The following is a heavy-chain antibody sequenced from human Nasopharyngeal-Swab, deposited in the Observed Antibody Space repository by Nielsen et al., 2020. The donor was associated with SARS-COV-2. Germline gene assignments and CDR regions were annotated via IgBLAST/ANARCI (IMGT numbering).Heavy chain of an antibody. J-gene: IGHJ3*02. D-gene: IGHD1-26*01. V-gene: IGHV3-33*01. CDR1: GFTFSSYG. Sequence: GESLKISCAASGFTFSSYGMPWVRQAPGKGLEWVAVIWYDGSNKYYADSVKGRFTISRDNSKNTLYLQMNSLRAEDTAVYYCARDMVLLPYSGSYPDAFDIWGQGTMVTVSS. CDR3: ARDMVLLPYSGSYPDAFDI. CDR2: IWYDGSNK.